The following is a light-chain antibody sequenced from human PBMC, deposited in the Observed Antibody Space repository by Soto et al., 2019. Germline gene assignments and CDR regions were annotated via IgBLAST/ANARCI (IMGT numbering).Light chain of an antibody. Sequence: DIQMTQSPSSLSVSVGDRVTITCRASETINTWLAWYQQKPGKAPKILIYDASKLERGVPSRLSGSGSGVEFTLTISSLQPDELATYYCQQYISYPLTFGGGTKVE. J-gene: IGKJ4*01. V-gene: IGKV1-5*01. CDR1: ETINTW. CDR3: QQYISYPLT. CDR2: DAS.